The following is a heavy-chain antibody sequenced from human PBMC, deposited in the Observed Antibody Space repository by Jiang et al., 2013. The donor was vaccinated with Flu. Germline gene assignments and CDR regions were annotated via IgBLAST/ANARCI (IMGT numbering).Heavy chain of an antibody. J-gene: IGHJ4*02. CDR2: IYPDDSDT. Sequence: SLKISCQASGYTFTNYWIAWVRQMPGKGLEWMGIIYPDDSDTTYSPSFQGQVTISADKSISTAYLQWSSLKASDTAIYYCAKVDGGSSFYYFDYWGQGTLVTV. V-gene: IGHV5-51*01. CDR3: AKVDGGSSFYYFDY. D-gene: IGHD2-15*01. CDR1: GYTFTNYW.